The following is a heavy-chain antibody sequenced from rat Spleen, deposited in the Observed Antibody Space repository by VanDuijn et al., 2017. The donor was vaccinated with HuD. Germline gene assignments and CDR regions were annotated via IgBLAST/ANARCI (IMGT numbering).Heavy chain of an antibody. CDR3: ARGGRTEGPGYFDY. V-gene: IGHV2-43*01. Sequence: QVQLKESGPGLVQPSQTLSLTCTVSGFSLASYHVSWVRQPPGKGLEWRGLIWTGGNTAYNSLLKSRLHISRDISKSQVFLKMNSLQSEDTTTYYCARGGRTEGPGYFDYWGQGVMVTVSS. D-gene: IGHD1-11*01. J-gene: IGHJ2*01. CDR1: GFSLASYH. CDR2: IWTGGNT.